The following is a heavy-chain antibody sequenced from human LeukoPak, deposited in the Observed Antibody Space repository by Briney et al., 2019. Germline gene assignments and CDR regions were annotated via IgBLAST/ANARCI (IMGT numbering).Heavy chain of an antibody. CDR1: GFTFSSHG. J-gene: IGHJ4*02. D-gene: IGHD3-22*01. Sequence: GGSLRLSCAASGFTFSSHGMNWVRQAPGKGLEWVSGISPSGGITYYTDSVKGRFTISRDNSKNTQSLQMNSLRAEDTAVYYCARVRDSSGSFDYWGQGTLVTVSS. CDR3: ARVRDSSGSFDY. V-gene: IGHV3-23*01. CDR2: ISPSGGIT.